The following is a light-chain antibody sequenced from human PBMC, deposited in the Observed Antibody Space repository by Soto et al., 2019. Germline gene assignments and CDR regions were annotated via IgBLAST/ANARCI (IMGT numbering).Light chain of an antibody. CDR3: QQRSYWPCT. Sequence: EIVLTQSPATLSLSPGDRATLSCRASRSVCSSLAWYQHKPGQAPRLLIYGTTNRATGIPDRFSGSESGTDFTLTISSLEPEDSALFYCQQRSYWPCTFGQGTKVEIK. CDR2: GTT. V-gene: IGKV3-11*01. J-gene: IGKJ1*01. CDR1: RSVCSS.